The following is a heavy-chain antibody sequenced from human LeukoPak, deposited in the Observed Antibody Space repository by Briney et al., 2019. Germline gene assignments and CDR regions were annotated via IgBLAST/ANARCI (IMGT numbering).Heavy chain of an antibody. CDR1: GFTFSGHS. CDR3: ARSGCGSGGGCYNYRNAFDI. V-gene: IGHV3-48*02. CDR2: IGISSSTI. J-gene: IGHJ3*02. Sequence: TGGSLRLSCAASGFTFSGHSMNWVRQAPGRGLEWLAYIGISSSTIYYADSVKGRFTISRDNVKNSVFLQMNTLRDEDTAVYYCARSGCGSGGGCYNYRNAFDIWGQGTMVTVSS. D-gene: IGHD2-15*01.